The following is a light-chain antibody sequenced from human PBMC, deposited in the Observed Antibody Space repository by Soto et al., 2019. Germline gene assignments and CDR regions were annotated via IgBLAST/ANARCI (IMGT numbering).Light chain of an antibody. Sequence: SYELTQPPSVSVAPGQTAKITCGGNNSGRKSVHWYQQRPGQAPVVVVYDDDDRPSGIPERFSGSNSGNTATLTISRVEAGDEADFYCQVWDTDSDHLVFGGGTQLTVL. CDR2: DDD. CDR1: NSGRKS. J-gene: IGLJ2*01. V-gene: IGLV3-21*02. CDR3: QVWDTDSDHLV.